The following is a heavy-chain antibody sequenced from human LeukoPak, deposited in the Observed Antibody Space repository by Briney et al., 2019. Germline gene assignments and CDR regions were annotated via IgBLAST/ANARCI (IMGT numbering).Heavy chain of an antibody. CDR2: INHSGST. CDR1: GGSFSGYY. CDR3: ARGRRIAAAGTISDY. D-gene: IGHD6-13*01. J-gene: IGHJ4*02. Sequence: PSETLSLTCAVYGGSFSGYYWSWIRQPPGKGLEWIGEINHSGSTNYNPSLKSRVTISVDTSKNQISLKLSSVTAADTAVYYCARGRRIAAAGTISDYWGQGTLVTVSS. V-gene: IGHV4-34*01.